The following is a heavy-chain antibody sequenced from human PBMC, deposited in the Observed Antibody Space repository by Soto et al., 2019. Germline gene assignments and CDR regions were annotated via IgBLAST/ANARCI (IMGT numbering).Heavy chain of an antibody. D-gene: IGHD3-9*01. CDR2: ISGSGGST. CDR1: GFTFSSYA. CDR3: AKLPHYDILTGSPGTFDY. V-gene: IGHV3-23*01. Sequence: GSLRLSCAASGFTFSSYAMSWVRQAPGKGLEWVSAISGSGGSTYYADSVKGRFTISRDNSKNTLYLQMNSLRAEDTAVYYCAKLPHYDILTGSPGTFDYWGQGTLVTVSS. J-gene: IGHJ4*02.